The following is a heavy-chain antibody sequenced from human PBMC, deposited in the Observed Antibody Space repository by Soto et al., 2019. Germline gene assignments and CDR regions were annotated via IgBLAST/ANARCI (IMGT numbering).Heavy chain of an antibody. CDR1: GFTFSNAW. CDR3: TTAPSLLRYFDWSPFGAPRMDV. CDR2: IKSKTDGGTT. Sequence: GGSLRLSCAASGFTFSNAWMSWVRQAPGKGLEWVGRIKSKTDGGTTDYAAPVKGRFTISRDDSKNTLYLQMNSLKTEDTAVYYCTTAPSLLRYFDWSPFGAPRMDVWGKGTTVTVSS. V-gene: IGHV3-15*01. D-gene: IGHD3-9*01. J-gene: IGHJ6*03.